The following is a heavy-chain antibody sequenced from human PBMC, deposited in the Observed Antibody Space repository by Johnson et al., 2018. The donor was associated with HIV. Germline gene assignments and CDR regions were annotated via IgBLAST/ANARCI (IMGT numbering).Heavy chain of an antibody. V-gene: IGHV3-7*01. CDR3: AALGQYAFDI. Sequence: VQLMESGGGLVQPGGSRRLSCAASGFRFSRHWMSWVRQAPGKGLEWVAYIKQDGSEKYYVDSVKGRFTFSRDNAKNSLFLQMNSLRVEDTAVYYCAALGQYAFDIWGQGTMVT. J-gene: IGHJ3*02. CDR2: IKQDGSEK. CDR1: GFRFSRHW.